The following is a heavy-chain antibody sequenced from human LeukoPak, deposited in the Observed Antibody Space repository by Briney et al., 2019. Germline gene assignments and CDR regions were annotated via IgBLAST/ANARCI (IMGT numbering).Heavy chain of an antibody. CDR1: GGSISSGGYS. CDR2: SNHSGST. Sequence: SETLPLTCSVSGGSISSGGYSWSWIRQPPGKGLEWIGESNHSGSTNYNPSLKSRVTISVDTSKNKFSLKLSSVTAADTAVYYCARHSTRGLQLKSWGQGTLVTVSS. J-gene: IGHJ5*02. CDR3: ARHSTRGLQLKS. D-gene: IGHD5-24*01. V-gene: IGHV4-39*07.